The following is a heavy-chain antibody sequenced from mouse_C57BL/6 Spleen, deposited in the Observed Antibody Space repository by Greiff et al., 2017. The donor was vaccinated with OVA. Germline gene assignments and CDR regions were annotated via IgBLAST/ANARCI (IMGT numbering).Heavy chain of an antibody. CDR1: GYTFTSYW. CDR3: ARRGGDRFDY. Sequence: VQLQQPGAELVMPGASVKLSCKASGYTFTSYWMHWVKQRPGQGLEWIGEIDPSDSYTNYNQKFKGKSTLTVDKSSSTAYMQLSSLTSEDSAVYYCARRGGDRFDYWGQGTTLTVSS. CDR2: IDPSDSYT. D-gene: IGHD2-13*01. J-gene: IGHJ2*01. V-gene: IGHV1-69*01.